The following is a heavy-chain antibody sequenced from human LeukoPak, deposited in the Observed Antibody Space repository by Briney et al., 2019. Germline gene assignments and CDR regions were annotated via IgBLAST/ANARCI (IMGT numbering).Heavy chain of an antibody. CDR3: ARTTNTTTYDVVDI. Sequence: GGSLTLLCAASGFSFSSYGLNWVRQAPGKGLEWVAHIWFDGNKKYYTASVKSRFTISSDNSKNTLYLQMNSLRAEDTAVYYCARTTNTTTYDVVDI. CDR2: IWFDGNKK. CDR1: GFSFSSYG. J-gene: IGHJ3*02. D-gene: IGHD5-24*01. V-gene: IGHV3-33*08.